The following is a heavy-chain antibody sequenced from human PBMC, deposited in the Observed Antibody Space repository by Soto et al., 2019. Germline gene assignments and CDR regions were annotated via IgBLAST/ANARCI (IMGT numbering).Heavy chain of an antibody. J-gene: IGHJ1*01. CDR3: ARDAAYGGNSRYFQH. Sequence: QVQLQESGPGLVKPSQTLSLTCTVSGGSISSGGYYWSWIRQHPGKGLEWIGYIYYSGSTYYNPSLKGRVTISVDTSKNQFSLKLSSVTAADTAVYYCARDAAYGGNSRYFQHWGQGTLVTVSS. D-gene: IGHD4-17*01. CDR2: IYYSGST. V-gene: IGHV4-31*03. CDR1: GGSISSGGYY.